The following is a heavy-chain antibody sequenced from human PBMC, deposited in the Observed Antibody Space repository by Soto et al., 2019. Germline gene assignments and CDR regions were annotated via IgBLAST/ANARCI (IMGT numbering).Heavy chain of an antibody. CDR2: IYPDDSDI. D-gene: IGHD3-10*01. V-gene: IGHV5-51*01. J-gene: IGHJ4*02. Sequence: GESLKISCQASGYTFIYFWVAWVRQVPGKGLEWVGIIYPDDSDIRYSPSFQGQVTFSADKSIDTAYLQWSSLKASDTAMYYCARQLLGSGSFYFDYWGQGTQVTVSS. CDR3: ARQLLGSGSFYFDY. CDR1: GYTFIYFW.